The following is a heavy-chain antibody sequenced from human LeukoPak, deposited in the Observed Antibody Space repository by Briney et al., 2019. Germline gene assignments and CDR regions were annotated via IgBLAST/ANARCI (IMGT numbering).Heavy chain of an antibody. D-gene: IGHD1-26*01. CDR3: ARAIVGATDDAFDI. V-gene: IGHV3-21*01. Sequence: GGSLRLSCAASGFTFSSYSMNWVRQAPGKGLEWVSSISSSSSYIYYADSVKGRFTISRDNAKNSLYLQMSSLRAEDTAVYYCARAIVGATDDAFDIWGKGTMVTVSS. J-gene: IGHJ3*02. CDR2: ISSSSSYI. CDR1: GFTFSSYS.